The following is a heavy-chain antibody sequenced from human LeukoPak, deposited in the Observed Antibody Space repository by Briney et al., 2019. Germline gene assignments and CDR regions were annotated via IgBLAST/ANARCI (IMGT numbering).Heavy chain of an antibody. Sequence: GGSLRLSCGASGYTFSDYTMNWVRQAPGKGPEWISYISSGGSVMHYADSVKGRFTISRDNVENSQYLQMNSLRVEDTAVYYCTRDLEYWGQGVLVTVSS. CDR1: GYTFSDYT. V-gene: IGHV3-48*01. CDR2: ISSGGSVM. J-gene: IGHJ4*02. CDR3: TRDLEY.